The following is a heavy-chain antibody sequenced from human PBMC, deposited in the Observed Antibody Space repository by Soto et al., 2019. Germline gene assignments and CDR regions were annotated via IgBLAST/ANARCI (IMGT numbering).Heavy chain of an antibody. CDR2: ITIYNGNT. Sequence: QVQLVQSGVEVKKPGASVKVSCKASGYTFTSYDLSWVRQAPGQGLEWMGGITIYNGNTIYAQKLQGRVTMTTDTPTSTAYMELRSLRSDDTAVYYCARGLRYCSGGGCSYYGMDVWGQGTTVTVSS. CDR3: ARGLRYCSGGGCSYYGMDV. V-gene: IGHV1-18*01. J-gene: IGHJ6*02. CDR1: GYTFTSYD. D-gene: IGHD2-15*01.